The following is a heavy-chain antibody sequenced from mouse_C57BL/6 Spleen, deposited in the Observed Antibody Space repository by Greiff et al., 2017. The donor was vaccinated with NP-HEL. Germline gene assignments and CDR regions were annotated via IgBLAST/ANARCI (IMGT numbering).Heavy chain of an antibody. D-gene: IGHD2-4*01. CDR2: INPSTGGT. CDR3: ARTRIPYDYDWAMDY. V-gene: IGHV1-43*01. J-gene: IGHJ4*01. Sequence: EVKLVESGPELVKPGASVKISCKASGYSFTGYYMHWVKQSSEKSLEWIGEINPSTGGTSYNQKFKGKATLTVDKSSSTAYMQLKSLTSEDSAVYYCARTRIPYDYDWAMDYWGQGTSVTVSS. CDR1: GYSFTGYY.